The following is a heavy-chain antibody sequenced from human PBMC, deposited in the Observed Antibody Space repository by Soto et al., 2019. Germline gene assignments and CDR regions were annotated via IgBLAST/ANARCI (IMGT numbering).Heavy chain of an antibody. D-gene: IGHD5-12*01. Sequence: QVQLVESGGGVVQPGRSLRLSCAASGFTFSSYGMHWVRQAPGKGLEWVAVISYDGSNKYYADSVKGRFTISRDNSKNTLYLQMNSLRAEDTAVYYCAKLEEMATIPSSVDYWGQGTLVTVSS. CDR3: AKLEEMATIPSSVDY. J-gene: IGHJ4*02. V-gene: IGHV3-30*18. CDR2: ISYDGSNK. CDR1: GFTFSSYG.